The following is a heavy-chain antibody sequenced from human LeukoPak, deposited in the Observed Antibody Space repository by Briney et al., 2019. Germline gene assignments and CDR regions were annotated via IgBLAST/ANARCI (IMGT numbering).Heavy chain of an antibody. J-gene: IGHJ4*02. D-gene: IGHD2/OR15-2a*01. V-gene: IGHV4-30-2*01. CDR2: IYHSGST. CDR3: ARAPFLRRMLGFDY. Sequence: SQTLSLTCAVSGGSICSGGYSWSWIRQPPGKGLEWIGYIYHSGSTYYNPSLKSRVTISVVRSKNQFSLKLSSVTAADTAVYYCARAPFLRRMLGFDYWGQGTLVTVSS. CDR1: GGSICSGGYS.